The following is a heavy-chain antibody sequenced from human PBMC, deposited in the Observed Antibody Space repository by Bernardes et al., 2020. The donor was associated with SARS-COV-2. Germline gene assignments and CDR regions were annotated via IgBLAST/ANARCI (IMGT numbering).Heavy chain of an antibody. CDR2: RYRDGST. J-gene: IGHJ6*04. V-gene: IGHV4-39*01. CDR1: GDSIRTSDYY. CDR3: SRHVYSYDITGGMDV. Sequence: SETLSLTCSVSGDSIRTSDYYWGWIRRPPGKGLEWIWSRYRDGSTYYDPSLKSRVTISADTSKNQFSLKLTSVTSTDTAVYFCSRHVYSYDITGGMDVWGKGTKVTVSA. D-gene: IGHD3-9*01.